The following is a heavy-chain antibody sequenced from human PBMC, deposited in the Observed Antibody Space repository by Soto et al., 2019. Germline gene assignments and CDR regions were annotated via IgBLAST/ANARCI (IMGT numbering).Heavy chain of an antibody. J-gene: IGHJ4*02. CDR3: ARDRRTPDS. CDR1: GFTFSSYA. CDR2: ISSAGGST. V-gene: IGHV3-23*01. Sequence: EVQLLDSGGGLVQPGGSLRLSCEASGFTFSSYAMNWVRQAPGKGLQWVSGISSAGGSTYYADSVKGRFTISRDNSKNMLYLQMNSLTGDDTAVYYCARDRRTPDSWGQGTLVTVSS.